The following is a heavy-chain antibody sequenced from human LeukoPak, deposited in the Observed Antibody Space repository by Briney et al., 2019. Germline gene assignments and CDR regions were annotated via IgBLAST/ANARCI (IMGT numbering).Heavy chain of an antibody. D-gene: IGHD3-9*01. CDR2: ISGSGGSGGRT. CDR3: AREGSVLRYFDWFPPRDFFDY. Sequence: GGSLRLSCEASGYTFKGYGLTWVRQAPGKGLEWVSGISGSGGSGGRTYYANSVKGRFTISRDNAKNSLYLQMNSLRAEDTAVYYCAREGSVLRYFDWFPPRDFFDYWGQGTLVTVSS. CDR1: GYTFKGYG. J-gene: IGHJ4*02. V-gene: IGHV3-23*01.